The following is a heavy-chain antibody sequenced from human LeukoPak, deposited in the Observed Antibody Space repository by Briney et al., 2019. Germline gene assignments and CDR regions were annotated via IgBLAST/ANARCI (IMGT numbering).Heavy chain of an antibody. Sequence: GGSLRLSCAGSGFTFSNDAMHWVRQAPGKGLEWVAVTSYDGTAIYYADSVKGRFTISKDNSRNTLYMQMNSLRVEDTAVYYCARDILPGYPSYPHYWGYRTLVTVAS. CDR3: ARDILPGYPSYPHY. J-gene: IGHJ4*01. CDR2: TSYDGTAI. CDR1: GFTFSNDA. V-gene: IGHV3-30*04. D-gene: IGHD3-9*01.